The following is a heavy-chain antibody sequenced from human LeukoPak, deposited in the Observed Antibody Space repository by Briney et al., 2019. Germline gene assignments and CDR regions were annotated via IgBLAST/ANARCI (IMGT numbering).Heavy chain of an antibody. CDR1: GFTFSSYG. J-gene: IGHJ6*03. Sequence: GGSLRLSCAASGFTFSSYGMHWVRQAPGKGLEWVAFIRYDGSNKYYTDSVKGRFTISRDNSKNTLYLQMNSLRAEDTAIYYCAKNGDRGAYCSGGSCYPYYYYYIDVWGKGTTVTISS. CDR2: IRYDGSNK. D-gene: IGHD2-15*01. V-gene: IGHV3-30*02. CDR3: AKNGDRGAYCSGGSCYPYYYYYIDV.